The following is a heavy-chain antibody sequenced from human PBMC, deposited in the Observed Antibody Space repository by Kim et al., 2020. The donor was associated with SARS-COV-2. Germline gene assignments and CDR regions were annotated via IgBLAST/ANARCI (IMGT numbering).Heavy chain of an antibody. CDR3: AREVGAFDI. CDR2: ISYDGSNK. V-gene: IGHV3-30*04. Sequence: GGSLRLSCAASGFTFSSYAMHWVRQAPGKGLEWVAVISYDGSNKYYADPVKGRFTISRDNSKNTLYLQMNSLRAEDTAVYYCAREVGAFDIWGQGTMVTV. CDR1: GFTFSSYA. J-gene: IGHJ3*02.